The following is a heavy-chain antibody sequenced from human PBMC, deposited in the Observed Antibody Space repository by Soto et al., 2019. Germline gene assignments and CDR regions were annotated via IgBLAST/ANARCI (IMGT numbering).Heavy chain of an antibody. J-gene: IGHJ5*02. D-gene: IGHD2-2*01. Sequence: ASVKVSCKASGYTFTSYGISWVRQAPGQGLEWMGWISSYNGNTNYAQKVQGRVTMTTDKSTSTTYMELRSLRSDDTAVYYCARGPRYCSSTSCFSGVTWFDPWGQGTLVTVSS. V-gene: IGHV1-18*04. CDR2: ISSYNGNT. CDR3: ARGPRYCSSTSCFSGVTWFDP. CDR1: GYTFTSYG.